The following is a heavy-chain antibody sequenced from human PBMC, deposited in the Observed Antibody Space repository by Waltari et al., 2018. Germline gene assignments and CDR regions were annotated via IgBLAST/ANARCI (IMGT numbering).Heavy chain of an antibody. CDR3: ARDRVTLGDVGDHYCGMDV. J-gene: IGHJ6*02. CDR2: SRSSGITI. CDR1: GFTLSAYE. V-gene: IGHV3-48*03. D-gene: IGHD3-16*01. Sequence: EAQLVESGGGLVQPGGSLRLSCEGSGFTLSAYEMNWVRQAPGRGLEWRSCSRSSGITIKYADAVKGRFTISRDDAKNSLFLQMNSLRGEDTAVYYCARDRVTLGDVGDHYCGMDVWGQGTTVTVS.